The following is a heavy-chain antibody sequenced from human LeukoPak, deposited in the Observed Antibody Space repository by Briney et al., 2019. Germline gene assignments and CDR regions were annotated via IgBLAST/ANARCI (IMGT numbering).Heavy chain of an antibody. CDR3: AKDQGGAGTNSDY. D-gene: IGHD1-26*01. J-gene: IGHJ4*02. CDR2: IRYDGGNK. Sequence: GSLRLSCAASGFTFNIYGMHWVRQAPGKGLEWVAFIRYDGGNKYYTDSVKGRFTISRDNSKNTLYLQMDSLRAEDTAVYYCAKDQGGAGTNSDYWGQGTLVTVSS. V-gene: IGHV3-30*02. CDR1: GFTFNIYG.